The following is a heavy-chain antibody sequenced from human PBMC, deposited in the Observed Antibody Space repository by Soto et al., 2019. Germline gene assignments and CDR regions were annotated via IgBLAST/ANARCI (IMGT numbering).Heavy chain of an antibody. V-gene: IGHV4-59*08. CDR3: ARPGRDWGSLEY. J-gene: IGHJ4*02. Sequence: PSETLSLTCTVSGGSISSYYWTWIRQPPGKGLEWIAFIYYGGSTNYNPSLKSRVTISVDTSKNQFSLNLNSVTAADTAVYYCARPGRDWGSLEYWGQGTRVTVSS. CDR2: IYYGGST. D-gene: IGHD7-27*01. CDR1: GGSISSYY.